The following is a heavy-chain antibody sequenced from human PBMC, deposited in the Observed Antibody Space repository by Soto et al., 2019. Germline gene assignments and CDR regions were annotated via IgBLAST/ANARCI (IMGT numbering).Heavy chain of an antibody. CDR1: GYTFTKYG. CDR2: ITAYNGNT. D-gene: IGHD2-21*02. Sequence: QVHLAQSGAEVKKPGASVKVSCKASGYTFTKYGINWVRQAPGQGLEWMGWITAYNGNTNYARKFQGRVTMTTDTSAGTAYMELSSLRSDYTAVYYCARDSVVVTATPHFAFDIWGQGTMVTVSS. J-gene: IGHJ3*02. CDR3: ARDSVVVTATPHFAFDI. V-gene: IGHV1-18*04.